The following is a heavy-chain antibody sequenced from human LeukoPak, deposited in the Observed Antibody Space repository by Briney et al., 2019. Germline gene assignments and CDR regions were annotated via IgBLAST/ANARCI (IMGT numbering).Heavy chain of an antibody. CDR3: VKGSGASGYDPLDY. CDR2: TNSNGGST. V-gene: IGHV3-64D*06. CDR1: GFTFSSYA. Sequence: GGSLRLSCSASGFTFSSYAMHWVRQAPGKRLEFVSATNSNGGSTYYADSVKGRFTISRDNSKNTLYLQMSSLRAEDTAVYYCVKGSGASGYDPLDYWGQGTLVTVSS. D-gene: IGHD5-12*01. J-gene: IGHJ4*02.